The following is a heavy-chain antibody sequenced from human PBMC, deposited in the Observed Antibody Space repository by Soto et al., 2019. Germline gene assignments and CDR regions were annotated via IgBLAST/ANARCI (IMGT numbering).Heavy chain of an antibody. CDR2: IYYSGST. V-gene: IGHV4-61*08. D-gene: IGHD6-13*01. J-gene: IGHJ6*02. Sequence: SETLSLTCTVSGGSISSGDYYWSWIRQPPGKGLEWIGYIYYSGSTNYNPSLKSRFTISVDTSKNQFSLKLSSVTAADTAVYYCARDWQQLGYYYYGMDVWGQGTTVTVSS. CDR1: GGSISSGDYY. CDR3: ARDWQQLGYYYYGMDV.